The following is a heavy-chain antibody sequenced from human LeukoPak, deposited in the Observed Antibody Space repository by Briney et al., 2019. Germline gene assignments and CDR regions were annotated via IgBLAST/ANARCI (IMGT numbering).Heavy chain of an antibody. CDR3: AKRGVVIRVILVGFHKEAYYFDS. D-gene: IGHD3-22*01. Sequence: GGSLRLSCAASGLSVRSKFMSWVRQAPGKGLEWVAGISDSGGSTNYADSVKGRFTISRDNPKNTLYLQMNSLRAEDTAVYFCAKRGVVIRVILVGFHKEAYYFDSWGQGALVTVSS. CDR1: GLSVRSKF. V-gene: IGHV3-23*01. CDR2: ISDSGGST. J-gene: IGHJ4*02.